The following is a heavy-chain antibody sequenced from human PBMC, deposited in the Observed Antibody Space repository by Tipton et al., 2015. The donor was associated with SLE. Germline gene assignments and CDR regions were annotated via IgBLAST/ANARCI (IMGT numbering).Heavy chain of an antibody. J-gene: IGHJ5*02. CDR2: IYYSGST. Sequence: LRLSCTVSGGSISSGGYYWSWIRQHPGKGLEWIGYIYYSGSTYYNPSLKSRVTISVDTSKNQFSLKLSSVTAADTAVYYCARDWGCSSTSCYTGWFDPWGQGTLITVSS. CDR3: ARDWGCSSTSCYTGWFDP. D-gene: IGHD2-2*02. V-gene: IGHV4-31*03. CDR1: GGSISSGGYY.